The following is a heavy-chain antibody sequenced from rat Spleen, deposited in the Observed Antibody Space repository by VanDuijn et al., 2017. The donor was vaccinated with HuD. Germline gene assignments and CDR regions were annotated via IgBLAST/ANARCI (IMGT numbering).Heavy chain of an antibody. J-gene: IGHJ2*01. D-gene: IGHD1-6*01. Sequence: EVQLVETGGGLVQPGKSLKLSCVASGFTFSSYWMYWVRQAPGKGLEWVSSISNDGVNTYYPDSVKGRFTISRDNAENIAFLRMNSLKSEDTGTYYCARQELRIIPTLDYWGQGVMVTVSS. CDR1: GFTFSSYW. CDR2: ISNDGVNT. CDR3: ARQELRIIPTLDY. V-gene: IGHV5-58*01.